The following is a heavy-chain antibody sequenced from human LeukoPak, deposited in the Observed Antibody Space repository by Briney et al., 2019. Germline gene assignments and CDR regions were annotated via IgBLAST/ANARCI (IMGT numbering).Heavy chain of an antibody. J-gene: IGHJ4*02. V-gene: IGHV3-21*01. CDR2: ISSSSSYI. D-gene: IGHD3-22*01. CDR3: ARDPQAPYYYDSSGYYPDY. Sequence: PGGSLRLSCAASGFTFSSYSMNWVRQAPGKGLEWVSSISSSSSYIYYADSVKGRFTISRDNAKNSLYLQMNSLRAEDTAVYYCARDPQAPYYYDSSGYYPDYWGQGTLVTVSS. CDR1: GFTFSSYS.